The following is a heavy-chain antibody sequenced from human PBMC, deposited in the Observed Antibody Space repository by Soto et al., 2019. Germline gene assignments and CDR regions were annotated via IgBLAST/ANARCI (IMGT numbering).Heavy chain of an antibody. CDR3: VHSRGSPQYYYYYSLDV. D-gene: IGHD1-26*01. V-gene: IGHV2-5*02. CDR2: IYWDGDK. J-gene: IGHJ6*02. CDR1: GFSLSTSAVG. Sequence: QITLKESSPALVKPTQTLTLTCSFSGFSLSTSAVGVGWIRQPPGKALEWLALIYWDGDKRYHPSLKSRLTITKDTSKHQVVLTMTNMDPVDTATYFCVHSRGSPQYYYYYSLDVWGQGTTVTVSS.